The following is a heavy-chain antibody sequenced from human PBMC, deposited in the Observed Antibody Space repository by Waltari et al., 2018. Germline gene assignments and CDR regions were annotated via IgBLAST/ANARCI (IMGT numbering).Heavy chain of an antibody. V-gene: IGHV3-53*01. Sequence: EVQLVSSGGGLFQPGGSLRLTCAASVLTARTNYMSWVRQAPGTGLDWVSVIYSGSNTYSADSVKGRFTISRDNSKNTLYLQMNSLRAEDTAVYYCARGPGEFLPIDFWGQGTLVTGSS. CDR2: IYSGSNT. CDR1: VLTARTNY. CDR3: ARGPGEFLPIDF. J-gene: IGHJ4*02. D-gene: IGHD7-27*01.